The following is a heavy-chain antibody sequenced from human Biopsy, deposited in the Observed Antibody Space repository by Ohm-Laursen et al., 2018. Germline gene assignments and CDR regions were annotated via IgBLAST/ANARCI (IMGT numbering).Heavy chain of an antibody. D-gene: IGHD2/OR15-2a*01. J-gene: IGHJ6*02. CDR1: GGSSSNSG. CDR3: ARTSIMDV. CDR2: SIPILGIA. V-gene: IGHV1-69*04. Sequence: ASVKVSCKTSGGSSSNSGITWVRQAPGQGLEWMGRSIPILGIANYAQKFQDRLTITSDKFTRTAYMELSSLRSEDTAVYYCARTSIMDVWGQGTTVTVSS.